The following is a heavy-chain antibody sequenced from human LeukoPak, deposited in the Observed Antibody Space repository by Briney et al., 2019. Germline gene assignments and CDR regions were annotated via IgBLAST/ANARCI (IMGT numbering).Heavy chain of an antibody. D-gene: IGHD3-22*01. CDR3: ARVLHYYDSSGPSGY. CDR2: ISSSGSTI. V-gene: IGHV3-11*01. J-gene: IGHJ4*02. Sequence: GGSLRLSCAASGFTFSDYYMSLIRQAPGKGLEWVSYISSSGSTIYYADSVKGRFTISRDNAKNSLYLQMNSLRAEDTAVYYCARVLHYYDSSGPSGYWGQGTLVTVSS. CDR1: GFTFSDYY.